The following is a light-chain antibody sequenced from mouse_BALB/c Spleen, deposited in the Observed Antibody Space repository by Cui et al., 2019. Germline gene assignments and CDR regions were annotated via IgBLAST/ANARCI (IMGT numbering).Light chain of an antibody. CDR1: SSVSY. Sequence: QIVLTQSPALMYASPGEKVTMTCSASSSVSYMYWYQQKPRSSPKPWIYLTSNLTSGVPARFSGSRSGTSYSLTISSMEAEDAATYYCQQWSSNPYTFGGGTKLEIK. J-gene: IGKJ2*01. CDR3: QQWSSNPYT. V-gene: IGKV4-68*01. CDR2: LTS.